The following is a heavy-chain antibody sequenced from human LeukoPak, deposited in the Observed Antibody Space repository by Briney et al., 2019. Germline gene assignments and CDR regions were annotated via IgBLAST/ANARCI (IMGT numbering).Heavy chain of an antibody. D-gene: IGHD6-19*01. J-gene: IGHJ3*02. Sequence: GRSLRLSCAASGFTFDDYAMHWVRQAPGKGLEWVANIKQDGSEKYYVDSVKGRFTISRDNAKNSLYLQMNSLRAEDTAVYYCARGQGYSSGWADAFDIWGQGTMVTVSS. V-gene: IGHV3-7*01. CDR2: IKQDGSEK. CDR3: ARGQGYSSGWADAFDI. CDR1: GFTFDDYA.